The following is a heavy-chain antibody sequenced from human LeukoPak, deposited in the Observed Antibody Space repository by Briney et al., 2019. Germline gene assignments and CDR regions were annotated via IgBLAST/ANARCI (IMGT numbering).Heavy chain of an antibody. Sequence: SSETLSLTCSVSGDSIRNYFWSWIRQPPGQGLEWIGYVFDSGGANYNPSLKSRVTISVDTSKNQFSVKLGSVTAADTAVYYCAAALGRYGDYSRGYYFDYWGQGTLVTVSS. CDR3: AAALGRYGDYSRGYYFDY. CDR1: GDSIRNYF. V-gene: IGHV4-59*13. CDR2: VFDSGGA. J-gene: IGHJ4*02. D-gene: IGHD4-17*01.